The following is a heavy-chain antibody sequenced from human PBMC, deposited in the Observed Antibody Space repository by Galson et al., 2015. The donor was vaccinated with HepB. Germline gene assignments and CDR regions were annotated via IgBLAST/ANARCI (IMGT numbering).Heavy chain of an antibody. V-gene: IGHV1-2*02. D-gene: IGHD6-6*01. J-gene: IGHJ6*02. Sequence: SVKVSCKASGYTFTGYYMHWVRQAPGQGLEWMGWINPNSGGTNYAQKFQGRVTMTRDTSISTAYMELSRLRSDDTAVYYCARARKALGSSSSVGIDVWGQGTTVTVSS. CDR3: ARARKALGSSSSVGIDV. CDR1: GYTFTGYY. CDR2: INPNSGGT.